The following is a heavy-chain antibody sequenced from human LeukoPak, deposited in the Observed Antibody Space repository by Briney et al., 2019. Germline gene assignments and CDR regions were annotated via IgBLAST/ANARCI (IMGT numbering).Heavy chain of an antibody. V-gene: IGHV1-2*04. J-gene: IGHJ6*02. CDR1: GYTFTGYY. CDR2: INPNSGGT. Sequence: ASVKVSCKASGYTFTGYYMHWVRQAPGQGLEWMGWINPNSGGTNYAQKFQGWVTMTRDTSISTAYMELSRLRSDDTAVYYCARGALGYYYYYGMDVWGQGTTVTVSS. CDR3: ARGALGYYYYYGMDV.